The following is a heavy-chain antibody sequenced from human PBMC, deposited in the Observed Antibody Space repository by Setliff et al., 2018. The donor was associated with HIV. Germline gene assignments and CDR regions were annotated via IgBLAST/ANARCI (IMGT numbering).Heavy chain of an antibody. CDR3: AAGLNYYDRSGLGA. D-gene: IGHD3-22*01. Sequence: GASVKVSCKASGGTFSTYAISWVRQAPGQGLEWMGGIVPVFGIGRSPQKFQVRVIITADESTSTAYMELSSLTSGDTAVYSCAAGLNYYDRSGLGAWGQGTLVTVSS. CDR2: IVPVFGIG. CDR1: GGTFSTYA. V-gene: IGHV1-69*13. J-gene: IGHJ5*02.